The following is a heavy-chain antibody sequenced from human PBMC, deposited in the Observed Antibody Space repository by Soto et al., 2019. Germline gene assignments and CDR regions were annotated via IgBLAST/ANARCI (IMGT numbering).Heavy chain of an antibody. CDR3: ARKPHDYVWGSYRPRDYFDY. CDR2: IYPGDSDT. V-gene: IGHV5-51*01. D-gene: IGHD3-16*02. J-gene: IGHJ4*02. Sequence: GESLKISCKGSGYSFTSYWIGWVRQMPGKGLEWMGIIYPGDSDTRYSPSFQGQVTISADKSISTAYLQWSSLKASDTAMYYCARKPHDYVWGSYRPRDYFDYWGQGTLVTVSS. CDR1: GYSFTSYW.